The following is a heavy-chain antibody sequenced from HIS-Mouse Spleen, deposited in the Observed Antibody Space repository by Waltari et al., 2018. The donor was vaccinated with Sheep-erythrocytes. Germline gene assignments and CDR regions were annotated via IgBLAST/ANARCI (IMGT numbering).Heavy chain of an antibody. J-gene: IGHJ4*02. CDR1: GGSISSSSYY. D-gene: IGHD6-6*01. V-gene: IGHV4-39*07. CDR2: IYYSGST. Sequence: QLQLQESGPGLVKPSETLSLTCTVSGGSISSSSYYWGWIRQPPGKGLGWIGSIYYSGSTYYNPPLKSRVTISVDTSKNQFSLKLSSVTAADTAVYYCARVSVAARFDYWGQGTLVTVSS. CDR3: ARVSVAARFDY.